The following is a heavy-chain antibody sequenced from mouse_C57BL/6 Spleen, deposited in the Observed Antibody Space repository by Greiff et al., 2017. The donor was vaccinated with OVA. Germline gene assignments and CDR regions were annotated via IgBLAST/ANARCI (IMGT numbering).Heavy chain of an antibody. CDR1: GYAFSSYW. V-gene: IGHV1-80*01. J-gene: IGHJ4*01. CDR2: IYPGDGDT. D-gene: IGHD2-5*01. CDR3: ARDVYSNYHYAMDY. Sequence: VKLMESGAELVKPGASVKISCKASGYAFSSYWMNWVKQRPGKGLEWIGQIYPGDGDTNYNGKFKGKATLTADKSSSTAYMQLSSLTSEDSAVYFGARDVYSNYHYAMDYWGQGTSVTVSS.